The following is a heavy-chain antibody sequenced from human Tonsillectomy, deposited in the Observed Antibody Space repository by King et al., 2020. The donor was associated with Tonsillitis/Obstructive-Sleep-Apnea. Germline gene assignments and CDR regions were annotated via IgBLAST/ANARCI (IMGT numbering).Heavy chain of an antibody. Sequence: VQLVQSGADIKKPGESLKISCKASGYSFTSYWIGWVRQMPGKGLECMGIIFPGDSDTKYSPSFQGQVTMSADKSITTAYLQWRSLKASDTAMYYCARGMGPTDFDYWGQGTLGTVSS. CDR2: IFPGDSDT. V-gene: IGHV5-51*03. J-gene: IGHJ4*02. D-gene: IGHD1-26*01. CDR1: GYSFTSYW. CDR3: ARGMGPTDFDY.